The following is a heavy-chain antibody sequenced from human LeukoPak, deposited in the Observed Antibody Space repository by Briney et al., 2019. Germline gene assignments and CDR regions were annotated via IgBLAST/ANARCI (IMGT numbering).Heavy chain of an antibody. J-gene: IGHJ4*02. D-gene: IGHD1-14*01. CDR3: ARHGTISSESYFDY. CDR2: MCISGNT. CDR1: GDSISCYS. Sequence: SETLSLTCTVSGDSISCYSWICIRQPAGKGLEWIGPMCISGNTKYNPSLKSRVTMSLDTSKNQFSLRLSSVTAADTAVYYCARHGTISSESYFDYWGQGALVTVSS. V-gene: IGHV4-4*07.